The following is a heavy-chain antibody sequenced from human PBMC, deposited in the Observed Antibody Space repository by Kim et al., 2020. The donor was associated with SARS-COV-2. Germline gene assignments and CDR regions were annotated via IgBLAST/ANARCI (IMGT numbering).Heavy chain of an antibody. J-gene: IGHJ6*02. V-gene: IGHV3-30*18. D-gene: IGHD2-21*01. Sequence: GGSLRLSCATSGFTFSIYGMHWARQAPGKGLEWVAYMSFDGQNRDYAESVKGRFTISRDNSRNTLSLQMNSLRAEDTAVYYCVKKGPDAELGGAPDVWG. CDR3: VKKGPDAELGGAPDV. CDR1: GFTFSIYG. CDR2: MSFDGQNR.